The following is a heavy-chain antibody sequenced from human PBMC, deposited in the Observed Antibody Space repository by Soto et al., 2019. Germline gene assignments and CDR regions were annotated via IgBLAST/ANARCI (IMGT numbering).Heavy chain of an antibody. V-gene: IGHV3-21*01. CDR2: ISSSSSYI. CDR1: GFTFSSYS. Sequence: PGGSLRLSCAASGFTFSSYSMNWVRQAPGKGLEWVSSISSSSSYIYYADSVKGRFTISRDNAKNSLYLQMNSLRAEDTAVYYCARGGPLRFLESEDRFDPWGQGTLVTVSS. CDR3: ARGGPLRFLESEDRFDP. J-gene: IGHJ5*02. D-gene: IGHD3-3*01.